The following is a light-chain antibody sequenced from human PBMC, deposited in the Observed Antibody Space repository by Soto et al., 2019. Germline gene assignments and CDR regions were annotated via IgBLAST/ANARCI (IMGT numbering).Light chain of an antibody. CDR1: SSDVGAYNY. CDR2: DVS. CDR3: SSYTNSGTYV. Sequence: QSVLTQPAPVSGSPGQSITISCTGTSSDVGAYNYVSWYQQHPGKAPKLMIYDVSNRPSGISDRFSVSKSGNTASLTISNLQADDEADYYCSSYTNSGTYVFGTGTKVTVL. J-gene: IGLJ1*01. V-gene: IGLV2-14*01.